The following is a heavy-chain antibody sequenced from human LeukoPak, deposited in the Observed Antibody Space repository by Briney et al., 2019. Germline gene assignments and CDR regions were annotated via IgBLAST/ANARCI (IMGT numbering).Heavy chain of an antibody. J-gene: IGHJ4*02. CDR2: INPNSGGT. CDR1: GYTFTDYY. CDR3: ARGAGIAAAGAADY. Sequence: ASVKVSCKASGYTFTDYYIHWVRQAPGQGLEWMGWINPNSGGTKYAQKFQGRVTMTRDTSISTAYMELSRLRFDDTAVYHCARGAGIAAAGAADYWGQGTLVTVSS. V-gene: IGHV1-2*02. D-gene: IGHD6-13*01.